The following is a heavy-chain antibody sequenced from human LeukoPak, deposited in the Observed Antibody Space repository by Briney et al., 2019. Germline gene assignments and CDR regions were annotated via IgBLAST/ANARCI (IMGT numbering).Heavy chain of an antibody. Sequence: ASVKVSCKSSGGTLSSYAIIWVRQAPGQGLDWMGGIIPIFGTANYAQKFQGRVTITADESTSTAYMELSSLRSEDTAVYYCARGAEMATSYFDYWGQGTLVTVSS. CDR1: GGTLSSYA. CDR3: ARGAEMATSYFDY. J-gene: IGHJ4*02. CDR2: IIPIFGTA. D-gene: IGHD5-24*01. V-gene: IGHV1-69*13.